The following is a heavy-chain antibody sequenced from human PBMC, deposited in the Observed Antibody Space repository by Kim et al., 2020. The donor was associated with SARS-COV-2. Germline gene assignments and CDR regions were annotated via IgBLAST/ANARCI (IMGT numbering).Heavy chain of an antibody. CDR1: GFTFSNAW. V-gene: IGHV3-15*01. D-gene: IGHD3-22*01. J-gene: IGHJ4*02. CDR3: TTDTMAAVDPFGVYYDSSGSYFGY. CDR2: IKSKTDGGTT. Sequence: GGSLRLSCAASGFTFSNAWMSWVRQAPGKGLEWVGRIKSKTDGGTTDYAAPVKGRFTISRDDSKNTLYLQMNSLKTEDTAVYYCTTDTMAAVDPFGVYYDSSGSYFGYWGQGTLVTVSS.